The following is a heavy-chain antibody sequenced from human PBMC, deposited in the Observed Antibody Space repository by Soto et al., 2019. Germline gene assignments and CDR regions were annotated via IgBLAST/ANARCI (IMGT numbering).Heavy chain of an antibody. CDR1: GFTFTKYA. V-gene: IGHV3-23*01. Sequence: GGSLRLSCAASGFTFTKYAMTWVRQAPGKGLEWVSALASSGDKTYYADSVKGRFTISRDIAKSMVYLQLNGLRAEDTAIYYCARVAGALLPFDYWGQGILVTVSS. D-gene: IGHD7-27*01. CDR2: LASSGDKT. J-gene: IGHJ4*02. CDR3: ARVAGALLPFDY.